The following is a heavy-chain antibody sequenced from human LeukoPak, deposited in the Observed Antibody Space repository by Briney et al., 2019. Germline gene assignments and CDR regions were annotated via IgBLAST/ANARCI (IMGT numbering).Heavy chain of an antibody. CDR2: INHSGST. Sequence: PSETLSLTCAVYGGSSSGYHWSWLRQPPGKGLEWIGEINHSGSTNYNPSLKSRVTISVDTSKNQFSLKLSSVTAADTAVYYCARGGSRYCSRSSCRERDKTKWFDPWGQGTLVTGSS. V-gene: IGHV4-34*01. CDR1: GGSSSGYH. J-gene: IGHJ5*02. CDR3: ARGGSRYCSRSSCRERDKTKWFDP. D-gene: IGHD2-2*01.